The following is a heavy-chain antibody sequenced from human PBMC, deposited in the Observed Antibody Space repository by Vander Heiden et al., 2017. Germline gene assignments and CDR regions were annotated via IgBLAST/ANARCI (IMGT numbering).Heavy chain of an antibody. CDR2: IYPGDSDN. V-gene: IGHV5-51*01. D-gene: IGHD6-19*01. CDR1: GYSFTDYW. Sequence: VQLVQSGAEVKKPGESLKISCKGSGYSFTDYWIGWVRQMPGKGLEWMGIIYPGDSDNRYNPSFRGQVTMSADKSINTAYLQWKTLKISDTAIYYCARQPVAGPSYYYGREVWVHGTKGKVSS. CDR3: ARQPVAGPSYYYGREV. J-gene: IGHJ6*02.